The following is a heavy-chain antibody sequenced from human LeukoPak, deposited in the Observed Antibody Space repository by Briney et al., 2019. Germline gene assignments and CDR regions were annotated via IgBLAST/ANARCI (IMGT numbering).Heavy chain of an antibody. Sequence: GRSLRLSCAASGFTFDDYAMHWVRQAPGKGLEWVSGISGESGSIGYVDSVKGRFPISRDNAKNSLYLQMNRLRAEDTALYYCARKLWVSGTFGDVAFDIWGQGTMVTVCS. V-gene: IGHV3-9*01. J-gene: IGHJ3*02. D-gene: IGHD3-10*01. CDR3: ARKLWVSGTFGDVAFDI. CDR1: GFTFDDYA. CDR2: ISGESGSI.